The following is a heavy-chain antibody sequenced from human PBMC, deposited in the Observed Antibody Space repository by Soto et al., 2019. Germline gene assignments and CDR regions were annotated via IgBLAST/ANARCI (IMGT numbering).Heavy chain of an antibody. D-gene: IGHD2-2*02. J-gene: IGHJ4*02. CDR2: INAGNGNT. V-gene: IGHV1-3*01. CDR3: ARDKGYCSGTSCYNALFDY. CDR1: GYTFTTYA. Sequence: QVQLVQSGAEVKKPGASVKVSCKASGYTFTTYAMHWVRQAPGQRPEWMGWINAGNGNTKYSQKFQDRVTITRDTSASTAYMELSSLRSEDTAVYYCARDKGYCSGTSCYNALFDYLGQVTLVTVSS.